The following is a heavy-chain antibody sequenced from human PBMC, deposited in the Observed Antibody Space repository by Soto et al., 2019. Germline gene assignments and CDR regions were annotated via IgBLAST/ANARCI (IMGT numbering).Heavy chain of an antibody. CDR2: IYYSGST. D-gene: IGHD3-3*01. J-gene: IGHJ5*02. V-gene: IGHV4-31*03. Sequence: QVQLQESGPGLVKPSQTLSLTCTVSGGSISSGGYYWSWIRQHPGKGLEWIGYIYYSGSTYYNPSLKRRVTISVDTSKNQFSLKLSSVTAADTAVYYCARGARGIFGVVISPPNWFDPWGQGTLVTVSS. CDR1: GGSISSGGYY. CDR3: ARGARGIFGVVISPPNWFDP.